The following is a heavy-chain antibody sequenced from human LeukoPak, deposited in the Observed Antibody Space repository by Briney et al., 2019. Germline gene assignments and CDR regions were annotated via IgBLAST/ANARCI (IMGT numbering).Heavy chain of an antibody. V-gene: IGHV3-23*01. J-gene: IGHJ4*02. CDR3: AKAGYGSGSYYTLSHFDY. CDR2: ISGSGGST. CDR1: GFTFSSYA. Sequence: GGSLRLSCAASGFTFSSYAMSWVRQAPGKGLEWVSAISGSGGSTYYADSVKGRFTISRDNSKNTLYLQMNSLRAEDTAVYYCAKAGYGSGSYYTLSHFDYWGQGTPVTVSS. D-gene: IGHD3-10*01.